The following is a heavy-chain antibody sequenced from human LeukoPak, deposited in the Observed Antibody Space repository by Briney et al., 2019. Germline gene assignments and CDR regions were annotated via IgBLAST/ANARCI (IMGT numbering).Heavy chain of an antibody. CDR3: ARDPGYGDYLWFDP. CDR2: ISAYNGNT. V-gene: IGHV1-18*01. J-gene: IGHJ5*02. D-gene: IGHD4-17*01. CDR1: GYTFTSYG. Sequence: ASAKVSCKASGYTFTSYGISWVRQAPGQGLEWMGWISAYNGNTNYAQKLQGRVTMTTDTSTSTAYMELRSLRSDDTAVYYCARDPGYGDYLWFDPWGQGTLVTVSS.